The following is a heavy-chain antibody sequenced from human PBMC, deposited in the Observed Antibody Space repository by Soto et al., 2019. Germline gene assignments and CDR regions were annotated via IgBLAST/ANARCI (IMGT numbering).Heavy chain of an antibody. J-gene: IGHJ5*02. D-gene: IGHD3-22*01. CDR2: ISGSGGST. CDR3: XXGRFLLPDWFDP. Sequence: EVQLLESGGGLVQPGGSLRLSCAASGFTFSSYAMSWVRQAPGKGLEWVSAISGSGGSTYYADSVKGRFTISRDNSKNTXXXXXXXXXXXDXXXXXXXXGRFLLPDWFDPWGQGTLVTVSS. V-gene: IGHV3-23*01. CDR1: GFTFSSYA.